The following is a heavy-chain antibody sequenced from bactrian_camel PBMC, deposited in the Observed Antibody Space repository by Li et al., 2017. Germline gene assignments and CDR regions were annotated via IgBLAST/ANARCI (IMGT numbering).Heavy chain of an antibody. CDR2: INGNGATT. J-gene: IGHJ4*01. CDR3: AARRGAVGHPLSPNSYGS. Sequence: VESGGGSVQVGETLRLSCAASGYTFDSYDMSWVRQAPGKGLEWVSIINGNGATTYYADSMKGRFTISRNNAKNALYLQMNSLKPGDTAMYYCAARRGAVGHPLSPNSYGSWGQGTQVTVS. CDR1: GYTFDSYD. V-gene: IGHV3S40*01. D-gene: IGHD1*01.